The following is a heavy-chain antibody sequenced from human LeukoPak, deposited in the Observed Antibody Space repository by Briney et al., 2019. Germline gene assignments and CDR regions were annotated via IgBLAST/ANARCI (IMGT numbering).Heavy chain of an antibody. CDR3: ARVDESSGYSFDY. CDR1: GGSISSGSYY. D-gene: IGHD3-22*01. V-gene: IGHV4-61*02. CDR2: IYTSGST. Sequence: SETLSLTCTVSGGSISSGSYYWSWIRQPAGKGLEWIGRIYTSGSTNYNPSLKSRVTISVDTSKNQFSLKLSSVTAADTAVYYCARVDESSGYSFDYWGQGTLVTVSS. J-gene: IGHJ4*02.